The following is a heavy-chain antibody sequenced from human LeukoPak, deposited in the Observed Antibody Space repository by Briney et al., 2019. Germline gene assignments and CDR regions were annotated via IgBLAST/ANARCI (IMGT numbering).Heavy chain of an antibody. CDR3: ATRGY. CDR1: GGSISSDY. D-gene: IGHD3-10*01. J-gene: IGHJ4*02. CDR2: IYNSGNN. Sequence: PSETLSLTCTVSGGSISSDYWQWIRQPPGKGLEWVGYIYNSGNNHYNSSLKSRVTISIDTSKNQFSLKLASVTVADTAVYYCATRGYWGQGTLVAVSS. V-gene: IGHV4-59*08.